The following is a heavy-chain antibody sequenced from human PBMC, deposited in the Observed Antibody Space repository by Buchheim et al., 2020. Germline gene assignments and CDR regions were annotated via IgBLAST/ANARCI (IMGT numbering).Heavy chain of an antibody. J-gene: IGHJ5*02. CDR3: AREDSSSWSKRNNWFDP. CDR1: GGSFSGYY. V-gene: IGHV4-34*01. D-gene: IGHD6-13*01. Sequence: QVQLQQWGAGLLKPSETLSFTCAVYGGSFSGYYWTWIRQPPGKGLEWIGEINHSGGTNYNPSLKSRVTISVDTSKNQFSLKLSSVTAADTAVYYCAREDSSSWSKRNNWFDPWGQGTL. CDR2: INHSGGT.